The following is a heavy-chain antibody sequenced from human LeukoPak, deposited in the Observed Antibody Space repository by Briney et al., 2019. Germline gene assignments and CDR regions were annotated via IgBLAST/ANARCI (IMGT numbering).Heavy chain of an antibody. V-gene: IGHV3-30*18. D-gene: IGHD3-10*01. Sequence: GRSLRLSCAASGFTFSSYGMHWVRQAPGKGLDRVAVISYDGSNKYYADSVKGRFTISRDNSKNTLYLQMNSLRAEDTAVYYCAKDLRGGSLGDWFDPWGQGTLVTVSS. CDR3: AKDLRGGSLGDWFDP. CDR1: GFTFSSYG. J-gene: IGHJ5*02. CDR2: ISYDGSNK.